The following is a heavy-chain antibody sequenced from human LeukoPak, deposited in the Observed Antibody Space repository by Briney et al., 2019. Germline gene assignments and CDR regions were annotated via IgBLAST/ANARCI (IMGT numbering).Heavy chain of an antibody. CDR1: GFTVSSTY. D-gene: IGHD6-19*01. CDR2: IKSKTDGGTT. CDR3: ATDSSGWRLFDY. V-gene: IGHV3-15*05. Sequence: GGSLRLSCAASGFTVSSTYMSWGRQAPGKGLEWVGRIKSKTDGGTTDYAAPVKGRFTISRDDSKHTLYLQMNSLKTEDTAVYYCATDSSGWRLFDYWGQGTLVTVSS. J-gene: IGHJ4*02.